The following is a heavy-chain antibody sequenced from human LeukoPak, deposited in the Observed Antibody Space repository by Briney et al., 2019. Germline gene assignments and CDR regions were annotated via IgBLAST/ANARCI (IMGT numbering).Heavy chain of an antibody. Sequence: PSETLSLTCTVSGGSISSYYWSWIRQPPGKGLEWIRYIYYSGSTNYNPSLKSRVTISVDTSKNQFSLKLSSVTAADTAVYYCAREHYYDSSGYPRGAFDIWGQGTMVTVSS. CDR3: AREHYYDSSGYPRGAFDI. D-gene: IGHD3-22*01. V-gene: IGHV4-59*01. J-gene: IGHJ3*02. CDR1: GGSISSYY. CDR2: IYYSGST.